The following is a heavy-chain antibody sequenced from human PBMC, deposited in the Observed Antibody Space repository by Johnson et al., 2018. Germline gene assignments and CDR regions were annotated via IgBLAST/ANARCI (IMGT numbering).Heavy chain of an antibody. CDR3: ARDRRNSYGYYYYYYMDV. V-gene: IGHV3-66*02. J-gene: IGHJ6*03. CDR1: GFTFNNAW. CDR2: IYSGGST. Sequence: VQLVQSGGGLVQPGGSLRLSCAASGFTFNNAWMNWVRQAPGKGLEWVSVIYSGGSTYYADSVKGRFTISRDNSKNTLYLQMNSLRAEDTAVYYCARDRRNSYGYYYYYYMDVWGKGTTVTVSS. D-gene: IGHD5-18*01.